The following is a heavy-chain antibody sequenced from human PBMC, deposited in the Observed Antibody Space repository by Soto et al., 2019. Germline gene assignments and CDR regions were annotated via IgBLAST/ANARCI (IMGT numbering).Heavy chain of an antibody. CDR3: AKVANVGVVVEYFDH. Sequence: PGGSLRLYCGIPGSRFANYAMCGVRQAPRKGLEWVSGISSTGRRTYYADSVRGRFSISRDNSKNTVDLQINSLRAEDTAVYYCAKVANVGVVVEYFDHWGQGSLVTVSS. V-gene: IGHV3-23*01. J-gene: IGHJ4*02. D-gene: IGHD3-3*01. CDR1: GSRFANYA. CDR2: ISSTGRRT.